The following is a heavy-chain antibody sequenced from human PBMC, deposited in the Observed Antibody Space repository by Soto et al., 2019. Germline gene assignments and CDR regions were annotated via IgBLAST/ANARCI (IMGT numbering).Heavy chain of an antibody. D-gene: IGHD3-10*01. Sequence: ASVKVSCKASGYSFTSYGIGWVRQAPRQRLEWMGWISSENGNTKYAHNLQGRVTMTTDTSTSTAYMELRSLRSDDTAVYYCVRQASMVRGINSPDYWGQGTLVTVSS. J-gene: IGHJ4*02. CDR1: GYSFTSYG. CDR2: ISSENGNT. CDR3: VRQASMVRGINSPDY. V-gene: IGHV1-18*01.